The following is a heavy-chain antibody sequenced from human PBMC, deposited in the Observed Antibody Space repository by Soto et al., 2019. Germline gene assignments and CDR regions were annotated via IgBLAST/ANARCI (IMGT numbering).Heavy chain of an antibody. CDR3: TSDRYPRCYHGSGSYPYY. J-gene: IGHJ4*02. Sequence: WGSLRLSCAASGFTFSSFWMSWVRQAPGKGLEWVANIKTDGSETHYVDSVKGRFTISRENPKTSLYLQMNSLRVEDTAVYFCTSDRYPRCYHGSGSYPYYWGQGTPVTAPQ. D-gene: IGHD3-10*01. CDR1: GFTFSSFW. CDR2: IKTDGSET. V-gene: IGHV3-7*03.